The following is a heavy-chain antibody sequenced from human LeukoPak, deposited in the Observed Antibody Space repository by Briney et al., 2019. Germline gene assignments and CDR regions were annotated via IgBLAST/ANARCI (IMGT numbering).Heavy chain of an antibody. V-gene: IGHV4-34*01. Sequence: SETLSLTCAVYGGSFSGYYWSWIRQPPGKGLEWIGEINHSGSTNYNPSLKSRVTISVDTSKNQFSLKLSSVTAADTAVYYCASGQENYYDSSGYYHFDYWGQGTLVTVSS. J-gene: IGHJ4*02. D-gene: IGHD3-22*01. CDR3: ASGQENYYDSSGYYHFDY. CDR2: INHSGST. CDR1: GGSFSGYY.